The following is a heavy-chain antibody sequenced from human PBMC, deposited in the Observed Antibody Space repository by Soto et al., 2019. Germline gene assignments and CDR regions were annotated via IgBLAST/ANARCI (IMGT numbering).Heavy chain of an antibody. Sequence: PSATLSLTCAVYGGSFSGYYWSWIRQPPGKGLEWIGEINHSGSTNYNPSLKSRVTISVDTSKNQFSLKLSSVTAADTAVYYCARNEWFDPWGQGTLVTVSS. CDR3: ARNEWFDP. J-gene: IGHJ5*02. V-gene: IGHV4-34*01. D-gene: IGHD1-1*01. CDR1: GGSFSGYY. CDR2: INHSGST.